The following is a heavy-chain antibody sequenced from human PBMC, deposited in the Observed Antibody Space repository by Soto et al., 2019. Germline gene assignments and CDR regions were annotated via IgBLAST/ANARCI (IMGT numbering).Heavy chain of an antibody. V-gene: IGHV3-66*01. Sequence: EVQLVEFGGGLVQPGGSLRLSCAASGFTVSSNYMSWVRQAPGKGLAWVSGIYSGGSTYYADSVTGRFTISRDNSKNTLYLQMNSLRAADTAVYYCARDAIAVDGRNADNYDGCDIGGQGTMVTVSS. D-gene: IGHD6-13*01. CDR2: IYSGGST. CDR3: ARDAIAVDGRNADNYDGCDI. J-gene: IGHJ3*02. CDR1: GFTVSSNY.